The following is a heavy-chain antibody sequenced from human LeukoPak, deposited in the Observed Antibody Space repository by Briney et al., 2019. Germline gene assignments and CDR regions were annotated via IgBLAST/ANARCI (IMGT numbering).Heavy chain of an antibody. Sequence: SVKVSCKASGGTFSSYAISWVRQAPGQGLEWMGGIIPIFGTANYAQKFQGRVTITTDESTSTAYMELSSLRSEDTAVYYCAREYVPALPPRGQRGNWFDPWGQGTLVTVSS. V-gene: IGHV1-69*05. J-gene: IGHJ5*02. CDR3: AREYVPALPPRGQRGNWFDP. D-gene: IGHD2-8*01. CDR1: GGTFSSYA. CDR2: IIPIFGTA.